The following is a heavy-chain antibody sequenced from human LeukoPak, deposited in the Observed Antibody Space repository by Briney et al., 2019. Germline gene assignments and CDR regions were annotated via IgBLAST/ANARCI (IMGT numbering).Heavy chain of an antibody. Sequence: GGSLRLSCAASGFTFSTYAMSWVRQAPGKGLEWVSVVSGTGGRTYYADSVKGRFTISRDNAKNSLYLQMNSLRAEDTAVYYCARDRKDAWIQLWLYGMDVWGQGTTVTVSS. CDR3: ARDRKDAWIQLWLYGMDV. D-gene: IGHD5-18*01. J-gene: IGHJ6*02. CDR1: GFTFSTYA. V-gene: IGHV3-23*01. CDR2: VSGTGGRT.